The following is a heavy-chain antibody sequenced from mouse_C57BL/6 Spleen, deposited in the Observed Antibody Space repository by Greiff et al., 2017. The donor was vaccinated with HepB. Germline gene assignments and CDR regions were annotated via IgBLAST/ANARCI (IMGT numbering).Heavy chain of an antibody. J-gene: IGHJ3*01. CDR3: AREERGIYYDYDGAY. D-gene: IGHD2-4*01. Sequence: VQGVESGAELVKPGASVKLSCKASGYTFTSYWMHWVKQRPGQGLEWIGMIHPNSGSTNYNEKFKSKATLTVDKSSSTAYMQLSSLTSEDSAVYYCAREERGIYYDYDGAYWGQGTLVTVSA. V-gene: IGHV1-64*01. CDR2: IHPNSGST. CDR1: GYTFTSYW.